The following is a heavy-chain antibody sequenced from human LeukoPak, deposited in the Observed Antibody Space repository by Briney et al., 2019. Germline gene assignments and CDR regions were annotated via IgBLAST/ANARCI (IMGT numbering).Heavy chain of an antibody. J-gene: IGHJ4*02. CDR2: IYPGDSDT. CDR1: GYSFTSYW. Sequence: GESLKISCKGSGYSFTSYWIGWVRQMPGKGLEWMGIIYPGDSDTRYSPSFQGQVTISADKSISTAYLQWSSLKASDTAMYYCARQKPYYYDSSGIADYWGQGTLVTVSS. CDR3: ARQKPYYYDSSGIADY. V-gene: IGHV5-51*01. D-gene: IGHD3-22*01.